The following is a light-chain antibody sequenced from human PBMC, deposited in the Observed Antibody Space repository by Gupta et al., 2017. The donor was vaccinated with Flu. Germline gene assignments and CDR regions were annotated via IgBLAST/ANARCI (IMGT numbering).Light chain of an antibody. CDR2: KAS. CDR1: QSSDSW. CDR3: QQDRSYPWT. J-gene: IGKJ1*01. Sequence: PSTLSASVGDRVTITCRASQSSDSWLAWYQQKPGKAPKLLIYKASNLESGVPSRFSGSGSGTEFTLTISILQPDDFATYYCQQDRSYPWTFGQGTTVEIK. V-gene: IGKV1-5*03.